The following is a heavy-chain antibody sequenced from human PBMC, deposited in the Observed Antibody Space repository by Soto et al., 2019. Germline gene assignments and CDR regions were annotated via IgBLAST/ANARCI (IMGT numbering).Heavy chain of an antibody. CDR2: IYYSGST. J-gene: IGHJ6*02. CDR3: ARSKGYCSGGSCYNYYYGMDV. V-gene: IGHV4-39*01. D-gene: IGHD2-15*01. Sequence: QLQLQESGPGLVKPSETLSLTCTVSGGSISSSSYYWGWIRQPPGKGLEWIGRIYYSGSTYYNPSLKSRVTISVDTSKNQFSLKLSSVTAADTAVYYCARSKGYCSGGSCYNYYYGMDVWGQGTTVTVSS. CDR1: GGSISSSSYY.